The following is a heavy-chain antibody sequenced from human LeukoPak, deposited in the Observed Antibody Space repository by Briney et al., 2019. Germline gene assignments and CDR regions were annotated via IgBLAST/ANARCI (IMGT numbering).Heavy chain of an antibody. CDR3: AAATGP. Sequence: GASVRVSCKASGFTFSNSAMQWVRQARGQRLVWIGWIVVGSGNTNYAQKFQERVTITRDMSTSTAYMELSSLRSEDTAMYYCAAATGPWGQGTLVTVSS. CDR1: GFTFSNSA. V-gene: IGHV1-58*02. CDR2: IVVGSGNT. J-gene: IGHJ5*02. D-gene: IGHD5-12*01.